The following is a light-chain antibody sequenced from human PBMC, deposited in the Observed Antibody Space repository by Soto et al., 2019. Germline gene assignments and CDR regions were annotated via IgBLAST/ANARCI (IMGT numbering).Light chain of an antibody. J-gene: IGKJ1*01. Sequence: AIQMTQSPSSLSASVGDRVTITCRASQGIRNDLGWYQQKPGKAPKLLIYAASSLQSGVPSRFSGSVSGTDFTLTISSLQPEDFATYYCLQDYNYSWTFGQGTKVEIK. CDR3: LQDYNYSWT. CDR1: QGIRND. V-gene: IGKV1-6*01. CDR2: AAS.